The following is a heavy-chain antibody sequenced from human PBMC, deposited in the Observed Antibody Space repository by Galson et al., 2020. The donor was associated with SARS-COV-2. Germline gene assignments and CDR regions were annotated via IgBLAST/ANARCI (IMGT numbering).Heavy chain of an antibody. D-gene: IGHD4-17*01. Sequence: GESLKISCAVSGFTFSRYWMHWVRQRPGKGLVWVSRIHSDGRITKYADSVKGRFTISRDSAKNTVYLQMNSLRVEDTAVYYCARDYGSDYGFDYWGQGTLVTVSS. J-gene: IGHJ4*02. CDR1: GFTFSRYW. V-gene: IGHV3-74*01. CDR3: ARDYGSDYGFDY. CDR2: IHSDGRIT.